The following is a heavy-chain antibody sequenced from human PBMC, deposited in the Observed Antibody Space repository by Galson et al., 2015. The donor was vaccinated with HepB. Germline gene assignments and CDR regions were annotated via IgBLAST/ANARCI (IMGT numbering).Heavy chain of an antibody. V-gene: IGHV5-51*01. Sequence: QSGAEVKKPGESLKISCKASGYSFTNYWIGWVRQMPGKGLEWMGIIYPGDSDTRYSPSFQGQVTFSVDKSISTAYLQWSSLKASDTATYYCARRLTEYTWFDPWGQGTLVTVSS. D-gene: IGHD2-21*01. J-gene: IGHJ5*02. CDR2: IYPGDSDT. CDR1: GYSFTNYW. CDR3: ARRLTEYTWFDP.